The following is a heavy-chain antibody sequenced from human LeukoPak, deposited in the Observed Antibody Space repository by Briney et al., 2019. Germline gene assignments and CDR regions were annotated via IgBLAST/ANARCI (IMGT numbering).Heavy chain of an antibody. CDR2: ISGSGGGT. CDR1: GFTFSSYA. CDR3: ARDPCHGALDY. D-gene: IGHD2-2*01. V-gene: IGHV3-23*01. J-gene: IGHJ4*02. Sequence: GGSLRLSCTASGFTFSSYAMNWVRQAPGKGLEWVSAISGSGGGTYYTDSVKGRFTISRDKSKNTLDLQMNSLRVEDTAVYYCARDPCHGALDYWGQGALVTVSS.